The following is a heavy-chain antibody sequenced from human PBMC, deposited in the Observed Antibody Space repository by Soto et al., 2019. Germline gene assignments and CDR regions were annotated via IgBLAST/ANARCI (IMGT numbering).Heavy chain of an antibody. J-gene: IGHJ6*02. CDR2: ISSSSSYT. CDR3: ARDLPPNIYDSSGYYYGMDV. V-gene: IGHV3-11*05. CDR1: GFTFSDYY. D-gene: IGHD3-22*01. Sequence: PGGSLRLSCAASGFTFSDYYMSWIRQAPGKGLEWVSYISSSSSYTNYADSVKGRFTISRDNAKNSLYLQMTSLRAEDTAVYYCARDLPPNIYDSSGYYYGMDVWGQGTTVTVSS.